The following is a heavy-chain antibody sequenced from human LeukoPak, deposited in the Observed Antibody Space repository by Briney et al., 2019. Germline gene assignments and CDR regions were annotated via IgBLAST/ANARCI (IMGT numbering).Heavy chain of an antibody. CDR2: ISGGGAVT. D-gene: IGHD5-12*01. CDR1: GFTFSSYA. CDR3: AKEPRVATIEIFDY. Sequence: PGGSLRLSCAASGFTFSSYAMSWVRQAPGKGLEWVSSISGGGAVTYYADSVKGRFTISRDNSKNTVYLQMSSLRAEDTAVYYCAKEPRVATIEIFDYWGQGTLVTVPS. J-gene: IGHJ4*02. V-gene: IGHV3-23*01.